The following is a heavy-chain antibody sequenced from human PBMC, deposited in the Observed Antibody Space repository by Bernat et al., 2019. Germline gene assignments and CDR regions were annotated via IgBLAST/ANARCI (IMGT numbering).Heavy chain of an antibody. J-gene: IGHJ4*02. Sequence: QLQLQESGPGLVKPSETLSLTCTVSGGSISSSSYFWGWIRQPPGRGLEWIGSIYYSGSTYYNPSLRSRVTVSVDTSKNKCSLKMSSVTAADTDVYYCARHEDAAAGRLFYWGQGTLVTVSS. CDR2: IYYSGST. V-gene: IGHV4-39*01. CDR1: GGSISSSSYF. CDR3: ARHEDAAAGRLFY. D-gene: IGHD6-13*01.